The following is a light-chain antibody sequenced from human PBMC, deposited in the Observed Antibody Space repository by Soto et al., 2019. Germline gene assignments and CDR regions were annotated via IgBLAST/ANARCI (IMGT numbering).Light chain of an antibody. Sequence: DIQMSQSPPSLSASVGDRVTISCRASQSISRQLNWYQQKPGEAPKLLMYDASRLHSGVPSRFSGSGSGTDFSLTISSLQPEDFATYYGQQSYTTLWTFGQGTKVEIK. CDR1: QSISRQ. CDR2: DAS. CDR3: QQSYTTLWT. J-gene: IGKJ1*01. V-gene: IGKV1-39*01.